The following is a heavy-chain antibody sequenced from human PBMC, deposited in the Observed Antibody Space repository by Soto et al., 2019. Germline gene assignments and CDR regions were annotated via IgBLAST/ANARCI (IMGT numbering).Heavy chain of an antibody. Sequence: GESLKISCKGSGYNFTSYWISWVRQMPGKGLEWMGRIDPSDSYTNYSPSFQGHVTISADKSISTAYLQWSSLKASDTAMYYCARLVGYYDILTDYYFDYWGQGTLVTVSS. V-gene: IGHV5-10-1*01. D-gene: IGHD3-9*01. CDR2: IDPSDSYT. CDR3: ARLVGYYDILTDYYFDY. CDR1: GYNFTSYW. J-gene: IGHJ4*02.